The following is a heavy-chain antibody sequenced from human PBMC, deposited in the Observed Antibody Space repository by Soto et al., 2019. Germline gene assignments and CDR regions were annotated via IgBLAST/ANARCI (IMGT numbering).Heavy chain of an antibody. CDR1: GFTFSSYG. Sequence: GGSLRLSCAASGFTFSSYGMHWVRQAPGKGLEWVAVISYDGSNEYYADSVKGRFTISRDNSKNTVYLQMNSLRAEDTAVYTCAKDGGLRNSAWYLANYWGQGILVTVSS. V-gene: IGHV3-30*18. D-gene: IGHD6-19*01. CDR3: AKDGGLRNSAWYLANY. CDR2: ISYDGSNE. J-gene: IGHJ4*02.